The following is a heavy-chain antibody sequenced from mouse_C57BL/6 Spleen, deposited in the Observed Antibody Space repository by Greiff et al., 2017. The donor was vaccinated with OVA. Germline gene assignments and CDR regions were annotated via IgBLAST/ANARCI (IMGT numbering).Heavy chain of an antibody. CDR2: IYPSDSET. CDR1: GYTFTSYW. J-gene: IGHJ3*01. V-gene: IGHV1-61*01. D-gene: IGHD2-14*01. Sequence: QVQLQQPGAELVRPGSSVKLSCKASGYTFTSYWMDWVKQRPGQGLEWIGNIYPSDSETHYNQKFKDKATLTVDKSSSTAYMQLSSLTSEDSAVYYCAREREYDGWFAYWGQGTLVTVSA. CDR3: AREREYDGWFAY.